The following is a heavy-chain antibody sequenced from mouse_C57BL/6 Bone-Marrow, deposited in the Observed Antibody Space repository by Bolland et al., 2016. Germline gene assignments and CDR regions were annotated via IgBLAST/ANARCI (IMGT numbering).Heavy chain of an antibody. V-gene: IGHV5-17*01. CDR3: ARPPYAMDY. Sequence: YADTVKGRFTISRDNAKNTLFLQMTSLRSEDTAMYYCARPPYAMDYWGQG. J-gene: IGHJ4*01.